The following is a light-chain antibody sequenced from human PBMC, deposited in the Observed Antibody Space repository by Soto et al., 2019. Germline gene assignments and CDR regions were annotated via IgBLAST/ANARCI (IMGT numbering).Light chain of an antibody. CDR1: QSVSNW. CDR3: QKYDSYSWT. Sequence: DIQMTQSPSTLSASVGERGTITCRSSQSVSNWLAWYQQKPGKAPNLLIYDVSSLESGVPSRFSGSGSGAEFILTISSLQPDDFATYYCQKYDSYSWTFGQGTKVEMK. V-gene: IGKV1-5*01. CDR2: DVS. J-gene: IGKJ1*01.